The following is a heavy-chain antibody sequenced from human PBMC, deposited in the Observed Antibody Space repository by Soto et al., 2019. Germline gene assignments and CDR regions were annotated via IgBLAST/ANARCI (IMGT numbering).Heavy chain of an antibody. CDR2: IIPIFGTR. Sequence: QVQLVQSGAEVKKPGSSVKVSCKVTGGTHSSYAITWVRQAPGQGLEWMGGIIPIFGTRDYAQKFQGRVTITADPSTSTPYLELSGLTSDDTAVYYCARDGSDYSTSGHYDPWGQGTLVTVSS. CDR3: ARDGSDYSTSGHYDP. J-gene: IGHJ5*02. V-gene: IGHV1-69*01. D-gene: IGHD3-22*01. CDR1: GGTHSSYA.